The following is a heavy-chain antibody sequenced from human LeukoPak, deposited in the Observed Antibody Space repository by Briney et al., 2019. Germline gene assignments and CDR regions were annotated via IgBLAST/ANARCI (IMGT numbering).Heavy chain of an antibody. D-gene: IGHD3-16*01. J-gene: IGHJ4*02. CDR3: ARRGSWGEPRPFDY. CDR1: GYTFTSYA. Sequence: ASVKVSCKASGYTFTSYAFRWVRQAPGQGLEWMGWISAYNGNTNYAQKFQGRVTMTTDTSTSTAYMELRSLRSDDTAVYYCARRGSWGEPRPFDYWGQGSLVTVSS. CDR2: ISAYNGNT. V-gene: IGHV1-18*01.